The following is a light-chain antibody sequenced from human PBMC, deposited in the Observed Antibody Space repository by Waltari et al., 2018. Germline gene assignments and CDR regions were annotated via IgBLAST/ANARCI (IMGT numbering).Light chain of an antibody. CDR1: SSNIGSNV. J-gene: IGLJ3*02. CDR2: SSS. CDR3: ASWDDSLNGWV. V-gene: IGLV1-44*01. Sequence: QSVLTQPPSASGTPGPRVPISCSGGSSNIGSNVVTWYQQFPGTAPKLLIYSSSQRPSGVPDRFSGSKSGTSASLAISGLQSEDEADFYCASWDDSLNGWVFGGGTKLTVL.